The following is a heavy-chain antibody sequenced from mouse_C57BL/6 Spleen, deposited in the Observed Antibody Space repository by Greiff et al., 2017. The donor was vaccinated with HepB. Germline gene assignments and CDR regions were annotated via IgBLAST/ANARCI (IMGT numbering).Heavy chain of an antibody. J-gene: IGHJ2*01. CDR2: INPYNGGT. CDR1: GYTFTDYY. CDR3: ARVSSGYGN. V-gene: IGHV1-19*01. D-gene: IGHD3-2*02. Sequence: EVQLQQSGPVLVKPGASVKMSCKASGYTFTDYYMNWVKQSHGKSLEWIGVINPYNGGTSYNQKFKGKATLTVDKSSSTAYMELNSLTSEDSAVYYCARVSSGYGNWGQGTTLTVSS.